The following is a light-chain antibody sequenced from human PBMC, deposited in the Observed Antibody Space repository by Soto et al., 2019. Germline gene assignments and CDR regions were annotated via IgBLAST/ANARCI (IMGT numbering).Light chain of an antibody. V-gene: IGLV2-23*01. J-gene: IGLJ2*01. CDR1: SSDVGSYKL. CDR2: EGS. CDR3: CSHAGCSPYSVV. Sequence: QSVLTQPASVSGSPGQSITISCTGTSSDVGSYKLVSWYQQHPGKAPKLMIYEGSNRPSGVSNRSCGSKSGNTASLTISGLAAEYEADYLCCSHAGCSPYSVVFGGRTKLTVL.